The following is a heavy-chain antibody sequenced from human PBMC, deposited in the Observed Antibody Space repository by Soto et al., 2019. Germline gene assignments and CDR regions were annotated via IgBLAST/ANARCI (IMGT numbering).Heavy chain of an antibody. V-gene: IGHV4-31*03. CDR3: ARNIVVVPAAIYRFGWFDP. J-gene: IGHJ5*02. Sequence: QVQLQESGPGLVKPSQTLSLTCTVSGGSISSGGYYWSWIRQHPGKGLEWLGYIHYSGSTYYNPSLKGRVTIAVDTSKTQFSLKLSSVTAADTAVYYCARNIVVVPAAIYRFGWFDPWGQGTLVTFSS. D-gene: IGHD2-2*01. CDR2: IHYSGST. CDR1: GGSISSGGYY.